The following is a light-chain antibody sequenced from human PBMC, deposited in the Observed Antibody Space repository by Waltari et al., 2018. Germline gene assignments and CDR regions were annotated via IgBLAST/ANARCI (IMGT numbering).Light chain of an antibody. J-gene: IGLJ2*01. CDR2: DLT. CDR3: SSYTGRGTVI. CDR1: NSDIGSYSY. Sequence: QSVLTQPASVSGSPGQPITISCTGTNSDIGSYSYVSWYQQYPGKAPKPIIYDLTERPSGVSTRFSGSKSGNTASLTISGLQADDEADYFCSSYTGRGTVIFGRGTMVTVL. V-gene: IGLV2-14*01.